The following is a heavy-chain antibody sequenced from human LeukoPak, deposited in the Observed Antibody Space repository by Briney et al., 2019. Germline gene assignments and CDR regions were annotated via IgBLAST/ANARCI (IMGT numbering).Heavy chain of an antibody. CDR3: AAMYTSSHS. D-gene: IGHD2-8*01. Sequence: SETLPLTCTVSGVSISSSRYYWGWIRQTPGKGLEWIASLSDSGSTYYNPSLRSRLIISVDTSKNQFSLKVISVTAADTAVYYCAAMYTSSHSWGQGTLVTVSS. CDR1: GVSISSSRYY. V-gene: IGHV4-39*07. CDR2: LSDSGST. J-gene: IGHJ5*02.